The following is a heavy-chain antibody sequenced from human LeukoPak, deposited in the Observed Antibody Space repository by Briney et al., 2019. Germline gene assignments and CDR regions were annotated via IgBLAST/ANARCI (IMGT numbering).Heavy chain of an antibody. V-gene: IGHV1-18*01. CDR1: GYNFGIFG. J-gene: IGHJ5*01. CDR2: ISANNGNT. Sequence: ASVKVSCKASGYNFGIFGISWVRQAPGQGLEWMGWISANNGNTNYAQNLQGRVTMTTDTSTSTAYMELRSLRSDDTAVYYCARVGVVVPAAWFDSWGQGTLVTVSS. D-gene: IGHD2-2*01. CDR3: ARVGVVVPAAWFDS.